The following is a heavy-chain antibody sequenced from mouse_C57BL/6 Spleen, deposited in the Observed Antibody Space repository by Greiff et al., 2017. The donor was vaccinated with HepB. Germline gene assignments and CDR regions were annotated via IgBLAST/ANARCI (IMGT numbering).Heavy chain of an antibody. J-gene: IGHJ1*03. D-gene: IGHD1-1*01. CDR3: VITTVVATRYFDV. CDR1: GYTFTSYG. V-gene: IGHV1-81*01. Sequence: QVQLQQLGAELARPGASVKLSCKASGYTFTSYGISWVKQRTGQGLEWIGEIYPRSGNTYYNEKFKGKATLTADKSSSTAYMELRSLTSEDSAVYFCVITTVVATRYFDVWGTGTTVTVSS. CDR2: IYPRSGNT.